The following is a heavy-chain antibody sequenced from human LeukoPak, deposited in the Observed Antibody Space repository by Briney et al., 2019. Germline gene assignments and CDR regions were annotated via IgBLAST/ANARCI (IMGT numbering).Heavy chain of an antibody. Sequence: GGSLRLSCAASGNYWMHWVRQVPGKGLVWVSHINSDGSWTSYADSVKGRFTISKDNAKNSLYLQMNSLRADDTAVYYCARDGPIDYWGQGTLVTVSS. CDR3: ARDGPIDY. J-gene: IGHJ4*02. CDR2: INSDGSWT. CDR1: GNYW. V-gene: IGHV3-74*01.